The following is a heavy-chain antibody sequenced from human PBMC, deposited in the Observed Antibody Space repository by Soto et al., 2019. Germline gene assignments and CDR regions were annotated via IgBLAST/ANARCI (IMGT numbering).Heavy chain of an antibody. CDR3: ARDYRITILGVVIRNYFIGEG. CDR2: ISYSISMI. Sequence: EGSLRLSCAASGFTFSTSSMSWVRQDPGKGLEWVSYISYSISMIYYAHSVKGRFTISRDNAKNSLYLQMNSLGDEDTAVYYCARDYRITILGVVIRNYFIGEGWGQGT. D-gene: IGHD3-3*01. J-gene: IGHJ6*02. CDR1: GFTFSTSS. V-gene: IGHV3-48*02.